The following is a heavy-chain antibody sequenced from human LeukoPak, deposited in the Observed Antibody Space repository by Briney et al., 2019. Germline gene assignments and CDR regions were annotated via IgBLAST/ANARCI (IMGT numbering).Heavy chain of an antibody. CDR2: MNPNSGNT. J-gene: IGHJ4*02. V-gene: IGHV1-8*03. Sequence: ASVKVSCKASGYTFTSYDINWVRQATGQGLEWMGWMNPNSGNTGYAQKFQGRVTITRNTSISTAYMELSSLRSEDTAVYYCARGLTMVRGVTLGYWGQGTLVTVSS. D-gene: IGHD3-10*01. CDR3: ARGLTMVRGVTLGY. CDR1: GYTFTSYD.